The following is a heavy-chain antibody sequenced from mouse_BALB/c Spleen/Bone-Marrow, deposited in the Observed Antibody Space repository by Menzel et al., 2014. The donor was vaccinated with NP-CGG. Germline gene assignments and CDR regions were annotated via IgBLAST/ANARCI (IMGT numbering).Heavy chain of an antibody. V-gene: IGHV1-67*01. Sequence: QVQLQQPGPEVVRPGVSMKISCEGSGYTFTEYAMHWVKQSHAKSLEWIGVINPYNGETNYNQKFKDKATMTVDKSSSTAYTELARLTSEDSAIYYCARCYYYGISYYFDYWGQGTTLTVSS. CDR1: GYTFTEYA. CDR2: INPYNGET. D-gene: IGHD1-1*01. J-gene: IGHJ2*01. CDR3: ARCYYYGISYYFDY.